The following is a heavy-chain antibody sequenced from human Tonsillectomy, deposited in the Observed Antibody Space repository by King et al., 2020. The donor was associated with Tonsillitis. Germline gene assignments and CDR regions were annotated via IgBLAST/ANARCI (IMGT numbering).Heavy chain of an antibody. CDR2: IYYSGST. V-gene: IGHV4-59*01. CDR3: ARILTGTTRGLRWKAFDI. J-gene: IGHJ3*02. D-gene: IGHD4-23*01. CDR1: GGSISNYY. Sequence: LQLQESGPGLVKPSETLSLTCTVSGGSISNYYWNWIRQPPGKGLEWIGYIYYSGSTNYNPSLKSRVTISLDTSKNQFSLKLSSVTAADTAVYYCARILTGTTRGLRWKAFDIWGQGTMVTVSS.